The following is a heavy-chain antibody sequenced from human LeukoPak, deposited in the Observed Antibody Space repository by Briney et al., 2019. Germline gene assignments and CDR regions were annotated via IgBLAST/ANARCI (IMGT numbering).Heavy chain of an antibody. CDR2: ISPSGDKT. J-gene: IGHJ4*02. CDR1: GYTFTNHY. Sequence: ASVKVSCKASGYTFTNHYMHWVRQAPGQGLEWLGLISPSGDKTWNAQKFQGRVTMTRDMSTSTDYLELSSLRSEDTAVYYCARNWGAGHPINFDYWGQGTLVTVSS. CDR3: ARNWGAGHPINFDY. D-gene: IGHD3-16*01. V-gene: IGHV1-46*01.